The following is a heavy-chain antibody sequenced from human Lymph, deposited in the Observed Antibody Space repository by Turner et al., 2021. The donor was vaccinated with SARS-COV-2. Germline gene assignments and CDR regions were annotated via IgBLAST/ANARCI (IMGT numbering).Heavy chain of an antibody. CDR2: INHSGST. CDR3: ARVWVRWWYFDL. D-gene: IGHD7-27*01. CDR1: GGSFSGYY. Sequence: QVQLQQWGAGLLKPSETLSLTCAVYGGSFSGYYWSWIRQPPGKGLECIGEINHSGSTNYNPSLKSRVTISVDTSKKQFSLKLSSVTAADTAVYYCARVWVRWWYFDLWGRGTLVTVSS. V-gene: IGHV4-34*01. J-gene: IGHJ2*01.